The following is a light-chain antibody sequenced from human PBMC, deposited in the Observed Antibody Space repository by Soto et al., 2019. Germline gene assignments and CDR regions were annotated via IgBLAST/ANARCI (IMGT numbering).Light chain of an antibody. CDR1: QSVSSY. CDR3: QQRSNWPAIFT. V-gene: IGKV3-11*01. CDR2: DAS. J-gene: IGKJ3*01. Sequence: EIVLTQSPATLSLSPGERATLSCRASQSVSSYLAWYQQKPGQAPRLLIYDASNRATGIPARFSGSGSGTDFTLTISSLEPEDFAVYHCQQRSNWPAIFTFGPGTKVDIK.